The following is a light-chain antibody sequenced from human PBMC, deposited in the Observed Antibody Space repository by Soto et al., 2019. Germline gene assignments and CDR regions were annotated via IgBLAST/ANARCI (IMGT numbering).Light chain of an antibody. V-gene: IGKV3-20*01. CDR1: QSVTSNY. J-gene: IGKJ1*01. CDR3: QHYVTSLTT. CDR2: GAS. Sequence: IMLTQSPGTLSFSLMERXTIXRGTSQSVTSNYLAWYQQKPGQAPRLLIFGASIRVKGIPDRFIGSGSGTDFTLTISRLEPEDFAVYYCQHYVTSLTTFGQGTKVDI.